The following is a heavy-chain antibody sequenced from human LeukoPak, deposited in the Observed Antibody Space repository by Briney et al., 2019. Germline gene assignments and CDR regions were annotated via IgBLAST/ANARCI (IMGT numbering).Heavy chain of an antibody. D-gene: IGHD3-22*01. CDR3: ARGLAYYDSSGYYYFDY. J-gene: IGHJ4*02. CDR1: GGSISSGDYY. CDR2: INYSGST. V-gene: IGHV4-30-4*01. Sequence: SETLSLTCTVSGGSISSGDYYWSWIRQPPGKGLEWIGYINYSGSTYYNPSLKSRVTISVDTSKNQFSLKLSSVTAADTAVYYCARGLAYYDSSGYYYFDYWGQGTLVTVSS.